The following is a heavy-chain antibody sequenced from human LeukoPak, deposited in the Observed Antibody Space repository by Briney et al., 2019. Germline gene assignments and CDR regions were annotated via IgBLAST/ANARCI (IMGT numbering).Heavy chain of an antibody. CDR2: IYRSGST. CDR1: GGPISSGGYS. V-gene: IGHV4-30-2*01. CDR3: ARGSPGWISWFDP. D-gene: IGHD2-2*03. J-gene: IGHJ5*02. Sequence: SETLSLTCAVSGGPISSGGYSWSWIRQPPGKGLEWIGYIYRSGSTYYNPSLKSRVTISVDTSKNQFSLKLSSVTAADTAVYYCARGSPGWISWFDPWGQGTLVTVSS.